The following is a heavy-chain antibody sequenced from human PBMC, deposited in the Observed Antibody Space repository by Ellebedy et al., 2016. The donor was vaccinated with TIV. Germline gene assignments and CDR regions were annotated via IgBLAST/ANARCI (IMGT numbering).Heavy chain of an antibody. J-gene: IGHJ4*02. CDR2: IFHRGTT. CDR3: ARGGGGGPLDS. CDR1: GYSISSGYF. V-gene: IGHV4-38-2*02. D-gene: IGHD2-15*01. Sequence: MPSETLSLTCTVSGYSISSGYFWGWIRQPPGKGLEWIGYIFHRGTTYYSPSLKTRVTIPIDRSKNHFSLQLSSVTAADTAMYFCARGGGGGPLDSWGQGALVTVSS.